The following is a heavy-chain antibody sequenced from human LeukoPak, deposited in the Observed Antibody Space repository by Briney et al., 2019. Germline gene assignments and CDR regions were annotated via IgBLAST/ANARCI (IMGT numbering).Heavy chain of an antibody. CDR1: GYTFTSYD. Sequence: ASVKVSCKASGYTFTSYDINWVRQAPGKGLEWMGGFDPEDGETIYAQKFQGRVTMTEDTSTDTAYMELSSLRSEDTAVYYCATFNSDYWGQGTLVTVSS. CDR3: ATFNSDY. J-gene: IGHJ4*02. CDR2: FDPEDGET. V-gene: IGHV1-24*01.